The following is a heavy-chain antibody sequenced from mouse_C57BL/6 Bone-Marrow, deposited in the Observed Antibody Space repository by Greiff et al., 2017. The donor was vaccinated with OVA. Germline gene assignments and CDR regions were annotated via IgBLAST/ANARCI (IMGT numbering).Heavy chain of an antibody. V-gene: IGHV1-78*01. CDR1: GFTFTDHT. D-gene: IGHD3-1*01. CDR3: ARGHDEGPWLAY. Sequence: QVQLQQSDAELVKPGASVKLSCKVSGFTFTDHTIHWMKQRPEQGLEWIGYIYPSGGSTKYNEKFTGKATLTADTSSSTAYMQLNSLTSEDSAVYVCARGHDEGPWLAYWGKGTLVTVSA. CDR2: IYPSGGST. J-gene: IGHJ3*01.